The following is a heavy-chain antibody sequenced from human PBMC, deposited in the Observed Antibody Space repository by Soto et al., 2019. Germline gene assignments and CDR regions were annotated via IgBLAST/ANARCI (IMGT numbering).Heavy chain of an antibody. CDR2: ISAYNGNT. J-gene: IGHJ5*02. CDR3: ARVVSRGIAAAGTSYFWFDP. CDR1: GYTFTSYG. D-gene: IGHD6-13*01. V-gene: IGHV1-18*01. Sequence: GASVKVSCKASGYTFTSYGISWVRQAPGQGLEWMGWISAYNGNTNYAQKLQGRVTMTTDTSTSTAYMELRSLRSDDTAVYYCARVVSRGIAAAGTSYFWFDPWGQGTLVTVSS.